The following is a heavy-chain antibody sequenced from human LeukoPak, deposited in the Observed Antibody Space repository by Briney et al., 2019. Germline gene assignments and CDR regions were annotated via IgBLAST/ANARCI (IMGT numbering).Heavy chain of an antibody. CDR3: ARRLVVLQGFDY. D-gene: IGHD3-16*02. J-gene: IGHJ4*02. Sequence: SETLSLTCAVSGYSISSGYYGGWIRQPPGKGLEWIGSIYHSGSTYYNPSLKSRVTISVDTSKNQFSLKLSSVTAADTAVYYCARRLVVLQGFDYWGQGTLVTVSS. V-gene: IGHV4-38-2*01. CDR1: GYSISSGYY. CDR2: IYHSGST.